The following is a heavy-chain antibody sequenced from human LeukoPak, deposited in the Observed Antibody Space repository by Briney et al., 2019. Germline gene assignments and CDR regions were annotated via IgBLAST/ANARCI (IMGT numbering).Heavy chain of an antibody. CDR2: INHSGST. Sequence: SETLSLTCAVYGGSFSGYYWSWIRQPPGKGLEWIGEINHSGSTNYNPSLKSRVTISVDTSKNQFSLKLSSVTAADTAVYYCARVKRIKLFAYWGQGTLVTVSS. CDR1: GGSFSGYY. CDR3: ARVKRIKLFAY. V-gene: IGHV4-34*01. J-gene: IGHJ4*02. D-gene: IGHD2-15*01.